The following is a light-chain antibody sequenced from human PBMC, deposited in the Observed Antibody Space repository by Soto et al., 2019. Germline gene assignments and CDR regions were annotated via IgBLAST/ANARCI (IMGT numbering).Light chain of an antibody. V-gene: IGKV3D-15*01. Sequence: EIVMTQSPATLSVSPGDGATLSCRASQSVDSNLAWFQQKPGQAPRLLIYGASNRPTDIPDRFSGSGSGTDFSLTISRLEPEDFAVYYCHQYGILPRTFGQGTKVDIK. J-gene: IGKJ1*01. CDR2: GAS. CDR3: HQYGILPRT. CDR1: QSVDSN.